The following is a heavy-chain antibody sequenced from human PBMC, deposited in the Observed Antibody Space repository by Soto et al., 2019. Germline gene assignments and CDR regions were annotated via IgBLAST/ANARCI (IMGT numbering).Heavy chain of an antibody. CDR2: IKTDGSST. V-gene: IGHV3-74*01. CDR3: AIVGVGHYEFDY. J-gene: IGHJ4*02. CDR1: GFTFSSYW. Sequence: EVQLVESGGALVQPGGSLRLSCAASGFTFSSYWMHWVRQVPGEGLVWVSRIKTDGSSTSYADSVKGRFTISRDNAKNTMYLQMNNLGAEDTAVYYGAIVGVGHYEFDYWGQGTLVTVSS. D-gene: IGHD3-16*01.